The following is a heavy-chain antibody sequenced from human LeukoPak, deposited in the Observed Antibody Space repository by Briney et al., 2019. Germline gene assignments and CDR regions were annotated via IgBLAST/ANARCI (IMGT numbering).Heavy chain of an antibody. V-gene: IGHV4-39*07. CDR2: IYYSGNT. J-gene: IGHJ4*02. Sequence: SETLSLTCTVSGGSIISSSYYWGWIRQPPGKGLEWIGSIYYSGNTDYNPSLKSRVTISVETSKNQFSLKLSSVTAADTAVYYCASRKLGNDYWGQGTLVTVSS. CDR1: GGSIISSSYY. D-gene: IGHD7-27*01. CDR3: ASRKLGNDY.